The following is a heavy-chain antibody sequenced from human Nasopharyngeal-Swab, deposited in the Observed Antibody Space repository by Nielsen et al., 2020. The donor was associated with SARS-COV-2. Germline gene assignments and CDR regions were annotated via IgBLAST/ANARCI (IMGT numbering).Heavy chain of an antibody. Sequence: SETLSLTCAISGDSVSSHSAGWNWIRQSPSRGLEWLGRTLYRSKWYNDYAESVQSRIAVNPDTSKNQFSLQLNSVTPEDTAVYYCARGRDFSFDSWGQGTLVTASS. CDR2: TLYRSKWYN. V-gene: IGHV6-1*01. D-gene: IGHD3-3*01. J-gene: IGHJ4*02. CDR3: ARGRDFSFDS. CDR1: GDSVSSHSAG.